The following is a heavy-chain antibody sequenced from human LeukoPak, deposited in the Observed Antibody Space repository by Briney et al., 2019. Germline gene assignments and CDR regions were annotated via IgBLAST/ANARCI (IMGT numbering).Heavy chain of an antibody. CDR3: ANKGYCGSGSYYDGDY. CDR2: ISGSGGST. V-gene: IGHV3-23*01. Sequence: QPGGSLRLSCAASGFTLSSYAMSWVRQAPGKGLEWVSAISGSGGSTYYADSVKGRFTISRDNSKNTLYLQMNSLRAEDTAVYYCANKGYCGSGSYYDGDYWGQGTLVTVSS. D-gene: IGHD3-10*01. J-gene: IGHJ4*02. CDR1: GFTLSSYA.